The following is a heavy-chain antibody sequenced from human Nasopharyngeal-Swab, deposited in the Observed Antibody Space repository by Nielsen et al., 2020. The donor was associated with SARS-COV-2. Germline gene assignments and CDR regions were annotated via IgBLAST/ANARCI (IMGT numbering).Heavy chain of an antibody. D-gene: IGHD6-13*01. CDR1: DFTFSNAW. J-gene: IGHJ6*04. CDR3: TSHTKQQLAPLV. V-gene: IGHV3-15*07. CDR2: IKSKSDGGTT. Sequence: GESLKISCAASDFTFSNAWMNWIRQAPGKGLEWVGRIKSKSDGGTTDYAAPVKGRFTISRDDSKNTVYLQMNRLETEDAAVYYCTSHTKQQLAPLVWGRGTTVIVSS.